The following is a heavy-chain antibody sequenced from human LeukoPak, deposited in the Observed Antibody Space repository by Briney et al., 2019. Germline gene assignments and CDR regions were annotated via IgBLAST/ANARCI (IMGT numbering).Heavy chain of an antibody. Sequence: AASVKVSCKASGGTFSSYAISWVRQAPGQGLEWMGRIIPILGIANYAQKFQGRVTITADKSTSTAYMELSSLRSEDTAVYYCACASYYDSSGYYYSLPWGQGTLVTVSS. CDR1: GGTFSSYA. J-gene: IGHJ5*02. V-gene: IGHV1-69*04. D-gene: IGHD3-22*01. CDR2: IIPILGIA. CDR3: ACASYYDSSGYYYSLP.